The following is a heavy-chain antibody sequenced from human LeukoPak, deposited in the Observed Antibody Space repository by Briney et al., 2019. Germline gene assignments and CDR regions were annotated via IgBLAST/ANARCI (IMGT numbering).Heavy chain of an antibody. CDR1: GFTFSSYG. CDR2: ISYDGSNK. Sequence: GRSLRLSCAASGFTFSSYGMHWVRQAPGKGLEWVAVISYDGSNKYYADSVKGRFTISRDNSKNTLYLQMNSLRAEDTAVYYCAKDSDYYDRSYYYYGMDVWGQGTTVTVSS. J-gene: IGHJ6*02. V-gene: IGHV3-30*18. CDR3: AKDSDYYDRSYYYYGMDV. D-gene: IGHD3-22*01.